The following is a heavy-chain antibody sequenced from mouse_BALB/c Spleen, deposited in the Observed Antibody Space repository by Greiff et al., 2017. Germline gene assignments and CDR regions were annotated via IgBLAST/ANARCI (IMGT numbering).Heavy chain of an antibody. CDR3: ARSGYGNYDYFDY. CDR2: IDTSDSYT. J-gene: IGHJ2*01. D-gene: IGHD2-10*02. V-gene: IGHV1-69*01. Sequence: QVQLKQSGAELLMPGASVKMSCKASGYTFTDYWMHWVKQRPGQGLEWIGAIDTSDSYTSYNQKFKGKATLTVDESSSTAYMQLSSLTSEDSAVYYCARSGYGNYDYFDYWGQGTTLTVSS. CDR1: GYTFTDYW.